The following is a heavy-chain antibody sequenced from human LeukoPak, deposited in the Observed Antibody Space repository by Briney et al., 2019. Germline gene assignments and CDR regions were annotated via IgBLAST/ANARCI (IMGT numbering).Heavy chain of an antibody. V-gene: IGHV3-23*01. J-gene: IGHJ4*02. D-gene: IGHD7-27*01. Sequence: PGGSLRLSCAASGFTVSAYAMAWVRQAPGKGLEWVSTIRVNGDSTFYADSVKGRFTISRDNSKNTLYLHMNSLRVEDTAVYYCAIDPNWGIHYWGQGVLVTVSS. CDR2: IRVNGDST. CDR1: GFTVSAYA. CDR3: AIDPNWGIHY.